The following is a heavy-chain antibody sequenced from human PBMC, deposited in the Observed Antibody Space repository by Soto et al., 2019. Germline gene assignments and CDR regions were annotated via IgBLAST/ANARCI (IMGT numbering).Heavy chain of an antibody. D-gene: IGHD5-12*01. CDR1: GFTFSDYY. J-gene: IGHJ2*01. CDR3: ARGSLSGLYWYFDL. V-gene: IGHV3-11*01. CDR2: ISSIGTTT. Sequence: QVQVVEAGGGLVKPGGSLRLSCAASGFTFSDYYMSWIRQAPGKGLEWVSYISSIGTTTYYADSVKGRFTISRDNAKNSLYLQMNSLRAEDTAVYYCARGSLSGLYWYFDLWGRGTLVTVSS.